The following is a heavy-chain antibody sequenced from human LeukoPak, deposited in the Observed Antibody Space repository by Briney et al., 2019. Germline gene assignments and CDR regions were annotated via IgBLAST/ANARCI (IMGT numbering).Heavy chain of an antibody. J-gene: IGHJ4*02. CDR1: GGSISSGGHS. D-gene: IGHD2-15*01. CDR2: ISYSGST. V-gene: IGHV4-31*03. Sequence: PSETLPLTCTVSGGSISSGGHSWSWIRQHPGKGLEWIGYISYSGSTYYNPSLKSRVAVSGDTSKNQFSLRLSSVTAADTAVYYCARTGCSSGSCYYFDYWGQGTLVTVSS. CDR3: ARTGCSSGSCYYFDY.